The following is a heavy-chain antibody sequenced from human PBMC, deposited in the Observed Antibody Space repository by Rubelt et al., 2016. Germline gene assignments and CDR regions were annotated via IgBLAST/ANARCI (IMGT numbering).Heavy chain of an antibody. CDR3: ARDTGSGFCMDV. V-gene: IGHV4-39*07. D-gene: IGHD3-10*01. CDR2: IHHSGDP. Sequence: QLQLQESGPGLVKPSETLSLTCIVSGGSISSSSYYWDWISQHPGKGLEWVGNIHHSGDPYYNLSLTSRVSISLDTARNQFFLQRTSVTAADTATYYCARDTGSGFCMDVWGEGTTVTVSS. CDR1: GGSISSSSYY. J-gene: IGHJ6*03.